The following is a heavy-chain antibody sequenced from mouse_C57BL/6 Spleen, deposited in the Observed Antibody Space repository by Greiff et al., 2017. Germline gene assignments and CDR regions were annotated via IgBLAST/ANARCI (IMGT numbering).Heavy chain of an antibody. Sequence: QVQLQQSGAELVRPGTSVKVSCKASGYAFTNYLIEWVKQRSGQGLEWIGVINPGSGGTNYNEKFKGKATLTADKSSSTAYMQLSSLTSEDSAVYFCARGVLRSYAMDYWGQGTSVTVSS. CDR2: INPGSGGT. CDR3: ARGVLRSYAMDY. D-gene: IGHD1-1*01. CDR1: GYAFTNYL. V-gene: IGHV1-54*01. J-gene: IGHJ4*01.